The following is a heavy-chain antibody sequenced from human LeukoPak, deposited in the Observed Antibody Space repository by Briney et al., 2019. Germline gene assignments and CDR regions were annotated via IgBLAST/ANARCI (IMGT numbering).Heavy chain of an antibody. Sequence: SETLSLTCTVSGGSISSYYWSWIRQPPGKGLEWIGEINHSGSTTYNPSLKSRVTISVDTSKNQFSLKLSSVTAADTAVYYCARGPPNCSGGSCYSSYYYYGMDVWGQGTTVTVSS. J-gene: IGHJ6*02. V-gene: IGHV4-34*01. CDR2: INHSGST. CDR1: GGSISSYY. CDR3: ARGPPNCSGGSCYSSYYYYGMDV. D-gene: IGHD2-15*01.